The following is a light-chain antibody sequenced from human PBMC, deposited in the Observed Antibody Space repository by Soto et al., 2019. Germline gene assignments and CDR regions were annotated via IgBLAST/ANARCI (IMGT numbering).Light chain of an antibody. J-gene: IGKJ5*01. V-gene: IGKV3-15*01. Sequence: EIVLTQSPGTLSVSAGDSATLSCRGSQSVSSNLAWYQQKPRQAPRLLIYGASTRATGIPARFSGSGSGTEFTPTISSLQSEDFAVYYCQQYNNWPPITCGQGTRLEIK. CDR2: GAS. CDR3: QQYNNWPPIT. CDR1: QSVSSN.